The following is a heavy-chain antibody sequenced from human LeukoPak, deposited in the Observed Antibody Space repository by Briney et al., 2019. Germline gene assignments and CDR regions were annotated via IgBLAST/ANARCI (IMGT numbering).Heavy chain of an antibody. CDR2: IIPIFGTA. V-gene: IGHV1-69*13. CDR3: ASPGYSSGTYSDY. D-gene: IGHD6-19*01. Sequence: SVRVSCKASGGTFSSYAISWVRQAPGQGLEWMGGIIPIFGTANYAQKFQGRVTITADESTSTAYMELSSLRSEDTAVYYCASPGYSSGTYSDYWGQGTLVTVSS. J-gene: IGHJ4*02. CDR1: GGTFSSYA.